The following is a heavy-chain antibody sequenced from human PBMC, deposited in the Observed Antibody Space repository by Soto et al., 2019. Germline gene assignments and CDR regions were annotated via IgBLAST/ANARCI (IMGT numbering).Heavy chain of an antibody. CDR1: GFTFSSYE. CDR2: ISSSGSTI. V-gene: IGHV3-48*03. D-gene: IGHD2-15*01. Sequence: EVQLVESGGGLVQPGGSLRLSCAASGFTFSSYEMNWVRQAPGKGLEWVSYISSSGSTIYYADSVKGRFTISRDNAKNSLYLQMNSLRAEDTAVYYCARDGGASVVTPPLDYWGQGTLVTVSS. CDR3: ARDGGASVVTPPLDY. J-gene: IGHJ4*02.